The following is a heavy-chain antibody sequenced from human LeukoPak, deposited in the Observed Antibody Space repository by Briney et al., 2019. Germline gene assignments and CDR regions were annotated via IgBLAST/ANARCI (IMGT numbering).Heavy chain of an antibody. CDR1: GFTFSSYS. D-gene: IGHD3-10*01. V-gene: IGHV3-20*04. CDR2: INWNGGST. CDR3: ARVGATMVRGVPTQGNWFDP. J-gene: IGHJ5*02. Sequence: AGGSLRLSCAASGFTFSSYSMSWVRQAPGKGLEWVSGINWNGGSTGYADSVKGRFTISRDNAKNSLYLQMNSLRAEDTALYYCARVGATMVRGVPTQGNWFDPWGQGTLVTVSS.